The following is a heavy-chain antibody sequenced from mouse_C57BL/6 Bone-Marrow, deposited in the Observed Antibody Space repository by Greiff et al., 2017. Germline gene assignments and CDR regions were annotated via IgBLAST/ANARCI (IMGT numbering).Heavy chain of an antibody. Sequence: VQLQQSGAELVKPGASVKLSCKASGYTFTSYWMHWVKQRPGQGLEWIGMIHPNSGSTNYNEKFKSKATLTVDTSSSTAYMQLSSLTSEDSAVYYCARSGSSWFAYWGQGTLVTVSA. V-gene: IGHV1-64*01. J-gene: IGHJ3*01. CDR3: ARSGSSWFAY. CDR2: IHPNSGST. D-gene: IGHD1-3*01. CDR1: GYTFTSYW.